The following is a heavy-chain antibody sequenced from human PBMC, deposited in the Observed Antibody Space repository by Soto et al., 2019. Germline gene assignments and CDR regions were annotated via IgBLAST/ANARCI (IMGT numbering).Heavy chain of an antibody. D-gene: IGHD2-15*01. CDR1: GGSISSSSYY. Sequence: SETLSLTCTVSGGSISSSSYYWGWIRQPPGKGLEWIGSIYYSGSTYYNPSLKSRVTISVDTSKNQFSLKLSSVTAADTAVYYCARHQECSGGSCYLEIPPFSDYWGQGTLVTVSS. CDR3: ARHQECSGGSCYLEIPPFSDY. CDR2: IYYSGST. V-gene: IGHV4-39*01. J-gene: IGHJ4*02.